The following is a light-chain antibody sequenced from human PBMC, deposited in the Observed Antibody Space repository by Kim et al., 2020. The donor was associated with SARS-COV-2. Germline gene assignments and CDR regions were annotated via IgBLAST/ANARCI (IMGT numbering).Light chain of an antibody. Sequence: EIVLTQSPGTLSLSPGERATLSCRASQSVSSSYLAWYQQKPGQAPRLLIYGASSRATGIPDRFSGSGSGTDFTLTISRLEPEDFAVYYCQQYGSSPMYTFGQGTNLDI. CDR1: QSVSSSY. V-gene: IGKV3-20*01. CDR2: GAS. J-gene: IGKJ2*01. CDR3: QQYGSSPMYT.